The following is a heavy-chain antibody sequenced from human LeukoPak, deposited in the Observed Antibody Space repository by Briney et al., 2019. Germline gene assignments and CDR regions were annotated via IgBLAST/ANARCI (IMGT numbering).Heavy chain of an antibody. D-gene: IGHD5-18*01. V-gene: IGHV4-39*07. Sequence: SETLSLTCTVSGGSISSSSYYWGWIRQPPGRGLEWIGSIYYSGSTYYNPSLKSRVTISVDTSKNQFSLKLSSVTAADTAVYYCARALRDPQRGYSYGYYGWFDPWGQGTLVTVSS. CDR3: ARALRDPQRGYSYGYYGWFDP. CDR1: GGSISSSSYY. CDR2: IYYSGST. J-gene: IGHJ5*02.